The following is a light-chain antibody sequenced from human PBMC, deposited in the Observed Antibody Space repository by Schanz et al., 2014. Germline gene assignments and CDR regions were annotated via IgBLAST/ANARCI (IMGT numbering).Light chain of an antibody. J-gene: IGLJ2*01. V-gene: IGLV2-14*01. Sequence: SALTQPASVSGSTGQSITISCTGTSSDVGAYNYVSWFQQDPGKAPKVIISDVSDRPSGISDRFSGSKSGNTASLTVSGLQAEDEANYYCCSYVGSSGWIFGGGTKLTVL. CDR1: SSDVGAYNY. CDR2: DVS. CDR3: CSYVGSSGWI.